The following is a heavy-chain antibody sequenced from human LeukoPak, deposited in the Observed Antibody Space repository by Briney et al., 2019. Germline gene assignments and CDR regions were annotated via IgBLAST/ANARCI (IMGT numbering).Heavy chain of an antibody. J-gene: IGHJ4*02. Sequence: GESLRLSCAASGFNFSDYSMTWVRQAPGKGLEWVSSVNGASDYIYYADSVKGRFTIARDNAKNSLYLQMNSLRAEDTAVYYCARDSGTAYSSSWFGVYYFDYWGQGTLVTVSS. CDR1: GFNFSDYS. CDR2: VNGASDYI. D-gene: IGHD6-13*01. V-gene: IGHV3-21*01. CDR3: ARDSGTAYSSSWFGVYYFDY.